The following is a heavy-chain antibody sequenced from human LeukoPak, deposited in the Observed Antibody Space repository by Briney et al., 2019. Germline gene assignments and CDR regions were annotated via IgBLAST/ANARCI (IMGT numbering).Heavy chain of an antibody. CDR2: ISGSGGST. J-gene: IGHJ4*02. D-gene: IGHD1-20*01. CDR1: GFTFSSST. CDR3: LGNWC. Sequence: GGSLRLSCAASGFTFSSSTMGWVRQAPGKGLEWVSSISGSGGSTYYADSVKGRFTVSRDNSKNTLYLHMNSLTFEDTAVYYCLGNWCWGQGTLVTVSS. V-gene: IGHV3-23*01.